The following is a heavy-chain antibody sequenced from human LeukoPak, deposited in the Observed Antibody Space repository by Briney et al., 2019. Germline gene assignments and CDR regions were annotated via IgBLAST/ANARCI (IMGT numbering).Heavy chain of an antibody. J-gene: IGHJ6*03. V-gene: IGHV4-34*01. Sequence: SGTLSLTCAVYGGPFSGYYWSWIRQPPGKGLEWIGEINHSGSTNYNPSLKSRATISVDTSKNQFSLKLSSVTAADTAVYYCARGTPEYCSGGSCYYPPSFYYYMDVWGKGTTVTVSS. CDR2: INHSGST. CDR1: GGPFSGYY. CDR3: ARGTPEYCSGGSCYYPPSFYYYMDV. D-gene: IGHD2-15*01.